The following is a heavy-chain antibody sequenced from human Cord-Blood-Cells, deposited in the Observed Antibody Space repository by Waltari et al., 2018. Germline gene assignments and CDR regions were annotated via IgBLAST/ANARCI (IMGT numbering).Heavy chain of an antibody. CDR3: ASSREWELTRY. CDR2: INPNRGGT. J-gene: IGHJ4*02. CDR1: GSTFTGYH. D-gene: IGHD1-26*01. Sequence: QVQLAQAGAAVRKPGASVKVSCKPSGSTFTGYHMYWVRQAPGQGLEWMGWINPNRGGTNYAQKFQCRVNMTRDTSISTAYMELSRLGSDDTAVYYCASSREWELTRYWGQGTLVTVSS. V-gene: IGHV1-2*02.